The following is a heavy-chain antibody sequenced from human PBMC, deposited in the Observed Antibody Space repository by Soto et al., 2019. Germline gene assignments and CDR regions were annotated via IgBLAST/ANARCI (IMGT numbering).Heavy chain of an antibody. V-gene: IGHV3-66*01. J-gene: IGHJ4*02. CDR2: IYSGGGT. Sequence: EVQLGESGGGLVQPGGSLRLSCAASGFTVTTNYMSWVRQAPGKGLEWVSVIYSGGGTYYADSVKGRFIIARDNSKNTLNLHMNSLRAEDTAVYYCARAGLPAHMKVGYFDCWGQGSLVTVSS. CDR3: ARAGLPAHMKVGYFDC. D-gene: IGHD2-2*01. CDR1: GFTVTTNY.